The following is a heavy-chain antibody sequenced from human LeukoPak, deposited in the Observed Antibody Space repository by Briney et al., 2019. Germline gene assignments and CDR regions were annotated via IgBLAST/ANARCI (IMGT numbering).Heavy chain of an antibody. D-gene: IGHD6-19*01. V-gene: IGHV3-66*02. CDR1: GFTFSSYG. CDR3: ARARVGYSSGWSYYFDY. Sequence: GGSLRLSCAASGFTFSSYGMVWVRQAPGKGLEWVSVIYSGGSTYYADSVKGRFTISRDNSKNTLYLQMNSLRAEDTAVYYCARARVGYSSGWSYYFDYWGQGTLVTVSS. CDR2: IYSGGST. J-gene: IGHJ4*02.